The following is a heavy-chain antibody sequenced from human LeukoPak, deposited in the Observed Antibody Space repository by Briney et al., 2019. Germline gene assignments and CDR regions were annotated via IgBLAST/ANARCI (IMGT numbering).Heavy chain of an antibody. CDR3: AREGTYYYDSSGYHDAFDI. Sequence: QPGGSLRLSCAASGFTFSSYVMSWVRQAPGKGLEWVSGISGGGGSTYYGDSVRGRFAMSRDSSKSTLYLQMNSLRAEDTAVYYCAREGTYYYDSSGYHDAFDIWGQGTMVTVSS. D-gene: IGHD3-22*01. CDR2: ISGGGGST. CDR1: GFTFSSYV. V-gene: IGHV3-23*01. J-gene: IGHJ3*02.